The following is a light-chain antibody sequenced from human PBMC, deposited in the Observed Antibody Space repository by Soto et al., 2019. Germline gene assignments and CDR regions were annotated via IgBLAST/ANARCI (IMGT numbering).Light chain of an antibody. Sequence: DIQLTQSPSTLSASVGDRVTITCRASQNVNIWLTWYQQRPGEAPKLLIYEASNLESGVSSRFSGRGSGTEFTLTISGLQPDDFATYYCQQYITYPTVGQGTKVDSK. CDR2: EAS. CDR3: QQYITYPT. CDR1: QNVNIW. V-gene: IGKV1-5*03. J-gene: IGKJ1*01.